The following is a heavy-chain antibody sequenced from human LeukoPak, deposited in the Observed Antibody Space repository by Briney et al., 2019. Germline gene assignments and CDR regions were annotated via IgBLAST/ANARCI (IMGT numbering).Heavy chain of an antibody. Sequence: ASVKVPCKASGYTFTVYYMHWVRQAPGQGVEWMGWINPNSGGTNYAQKFQGRVTITRDTSISTASMELSRLRSDDTAVYYCARIRLTTDAFDIWGQGTMVTVSS. CDR3: ARIRLTTDAFDI. J-gene: IGHJ3*02. CDR2: INPNSGGT. D-gene: IGHD4-17*01. CDR1: GYTFTVYY. V-gene: IGHV1-2*02.